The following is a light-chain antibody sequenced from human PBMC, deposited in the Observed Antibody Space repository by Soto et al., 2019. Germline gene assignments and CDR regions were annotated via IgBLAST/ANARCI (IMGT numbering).Light chain of an antibody. CDR2: GSS. CDR3: QQYGASPLT. Sequence: EIVLTQSPGTLSLSPGERATLSCRASQSVRSTHLAWYLQQPGPAPRLLYYGSSSRATGIPDRFSGRGSGTDFTLTISRLEPEDFAVYYCQQYGASPLTFGGGTKVEIK. V-gene: IGKV3-20*01. J-gene: IGKJ4*01. CDR1: QSVRSTH.